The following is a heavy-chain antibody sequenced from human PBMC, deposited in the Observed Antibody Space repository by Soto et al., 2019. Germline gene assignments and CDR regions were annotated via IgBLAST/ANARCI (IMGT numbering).Heavy chain of an antibody. Sequence: EASVKVSCKASGGTFSSYAISWVRQAPGQGLEWMGGIIPIFGTANYAQKFQGRVTITADESTSTAYMELSSLRSEDTAVYYCARDIIVGASRGNWFDPWGQGTPVNVSS. J-gene: IGHJ5*02. CDR3: ARDIIVGASRGNWFDP. D-gene: IGHD1-26*01. V-gene: IGHV1-69*13. CDR1: GGTFSSYA. CDR2: IIPIFGTA.